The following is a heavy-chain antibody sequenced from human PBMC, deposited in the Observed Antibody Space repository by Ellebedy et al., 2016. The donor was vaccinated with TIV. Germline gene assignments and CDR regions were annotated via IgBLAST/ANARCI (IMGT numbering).Heavy chain of an antibody. CDR3: ATIAVAGTDDY. D-gene: IGHD6-19*01. J-gene: IGHJ4*02. V-gene: IGHV1-18*04. CDR1: GYTFTSYG. CDR2: ISAYNGNT. Sequence: ASVKVSCXASGYTFTSYGISWVRQAPGQGLEWMGWISAYNGNTNYAQKLQGRVTMTIDTSTSTAYMELRSLRSDDTAVYYCATIAVAGTDDYWGQGTLVTVSS.